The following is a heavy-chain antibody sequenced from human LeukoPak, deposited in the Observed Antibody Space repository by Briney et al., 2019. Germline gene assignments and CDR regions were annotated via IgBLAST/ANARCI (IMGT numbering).Heavy chain of an antibody. CDR2: FDPEDGET. CDR3: ATGVLENNIAAASDY. CDR1: GYTLSELS. V-gene: IGHV1-24*01. J-gene: IGHJ4*02. D-gene: IGHD6-13*01. Sequence: GASVKVSCKVSGYTLSELSMHWVRQAPGKGLEWVGGFDPEDGETIYAQKFQGRVTMTEDTSTDTAYMELSSLRSEDTAVYYCATGVLENNIAAASDYWGQGTLVTVSS.